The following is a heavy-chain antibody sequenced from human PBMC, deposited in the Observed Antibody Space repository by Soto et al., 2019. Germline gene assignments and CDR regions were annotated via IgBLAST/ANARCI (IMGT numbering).Heavy chain of an antibody. J-gene: IGHJ6*04. V-gene: IGHV4-59*01. D-gene: IGHD3-22*01. CDR2: IYYSGST. CDR1: GGSISSYY. CDR3: AREGSYYDCSGPSPYYYYVMDV. Sequence: PSETLSLTCTVSGGSISSYYWSWIRQPPGKGLEWIGYIYYSGSTNYNPSLKSRVTISVDTSKNQFSLKLSSVTAADTAVYYCAREGSYYDCSGPSPYYYYVMDVWGKGTTVTVSS.